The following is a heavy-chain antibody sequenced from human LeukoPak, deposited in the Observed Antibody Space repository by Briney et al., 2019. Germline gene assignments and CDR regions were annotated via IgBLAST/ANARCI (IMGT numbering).Heavy chain of an antibody. D-gene: IGHD5-24*01. CDR3: ARESRREGYNPAYCYYYYMDV. V-gene: IGHV1-2*02. CDR2: INPNSGGT. J-gene: IGHJ6*03. Sequence: ASVKVSCKASGYTFTGYYMHWVRQAPGQGLEWMGWINPNSGGTNYAQKFQGRVTMTRDTSISTAYMELSRLRSDDTAVYYCARESRREGYNPAYCYYYYMDVWGKGTTVTVSS. CDR1: GYTFTGYY.